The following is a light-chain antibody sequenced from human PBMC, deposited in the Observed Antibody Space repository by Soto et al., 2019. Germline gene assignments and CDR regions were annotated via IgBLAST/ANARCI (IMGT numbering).Light chain of an antibody. V-gene: IGKV3-20*01. J-gene: IGKJ1*01. CDR3: QPYGTSRT. Sequence: EIVLTQSPGTLSLSPGEGATLSCRASQTISSRYLAWYQHKPGQAPRLLIYGASNRAAGIPDRFSGSGSGTDFTLTISRLEPEDFAVYYCQPYGTSRTFGLGTKVE. CDR1: QTISSRY. CDR2: GAS.